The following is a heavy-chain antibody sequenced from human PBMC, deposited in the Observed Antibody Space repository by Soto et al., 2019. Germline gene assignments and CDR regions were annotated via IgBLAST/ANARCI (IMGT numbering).Heavy chain of an antibody. D-gene: IGHD4-17*01. CDR2: IIPILGIA. V-gene: IGHV1-69*02. Sequence: QVQLVQSGAEVKKPGSSVKVSCKASGGTFSSYTISWVRQAPGQGLEWMGRIIPILGIANYAQKFQGRVTITEEKSTSTAYMELSSLRSEDTAVYYCAELGTVTTVDYWGQGTLVTVSS. CDR1: GGTFSSYT. J-gene: IGHJ4*02. CDR3: AELGTVTTVDY.